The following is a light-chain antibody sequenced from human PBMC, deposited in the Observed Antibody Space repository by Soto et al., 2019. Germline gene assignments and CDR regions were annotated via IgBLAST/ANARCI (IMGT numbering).Light chain of an antibody. Sequence: QSALSQPPSASGSPGQSVTISCTGTSSEIGASTYVSWYQQHPGRAPNLIVYEVTKRPSGVPDRFSGSKSGNTASLPVSGLQADDDADYYCSSYAGNNDLVFGGGTKLTVL. J-gene: IGLJ2*01. CDR1: SSEIGASTY. CDR2: EVT. CDR3: SSYAGNNDLV. V-gene: IGLV2-8*01.